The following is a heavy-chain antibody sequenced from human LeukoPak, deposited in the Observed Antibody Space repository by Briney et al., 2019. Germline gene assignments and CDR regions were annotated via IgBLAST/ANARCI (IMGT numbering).Heavy chain of an antibody. CDR3: TRDLYPGYSSGWADY. CDR1: GFTFTNAW. CDR2: IKSKTDGGTT. J-gene: IGHJ4*02. Sequence: GGSLRLSCEASGFTFTNAWMSWVRQAPGKGLEWVGRIKSKTDGGTTDYAAPVKGRFTISRDDSKNTLYLQINSLKTEDTAVYYCTRDLYPGYSSGWADYWGQGALVTVSS. V-gene: IGHV3-15*01. D-gene: IGHD6-19*01.